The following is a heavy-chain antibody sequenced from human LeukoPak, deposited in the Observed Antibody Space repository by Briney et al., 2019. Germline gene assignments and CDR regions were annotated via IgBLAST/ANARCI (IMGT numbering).Heavy chain of an antibody. D-gene: IGHD3-22*01. J-gene: IGHJ4*02. V-gene: IGHV3-20*04. CDR3: ARVVSYYDSSGYHPDTPFFDY. CDR2: INWNGGST. CDR1: GFTFDDYG. Sequence: GGSLRLSCAASGFTFDDYGMSWVRQAPGKGLEWVSGINWNGGSTGYADSVKGRFTISRDNAKNSLYLQMNSLRAEDTALYYCARVVSYYDSSGYHPDTPFFDYWGQGTLVTVSS.